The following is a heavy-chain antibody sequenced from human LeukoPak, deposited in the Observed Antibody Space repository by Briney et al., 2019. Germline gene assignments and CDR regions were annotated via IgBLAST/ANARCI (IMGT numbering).Heavy chain of an antibody. CDR1: GDTFSTYD. CDR3: ARAITIFDYYYMDV. J-gene: IGHJ6*03. Sequence: ASVKVSCTISGDTFSTYDINWVRQATGQGLEWMCWINPKSGNTVYAQTFQGRLTLPSNISISTAYMELSSLRSEDTAVYFCARAITIFDYYYMDVWGKGTTVTVSS. D-gene: IGHD3-3*01. V-gene: IGHV1-8*01. CDR2: INPKSGNT.